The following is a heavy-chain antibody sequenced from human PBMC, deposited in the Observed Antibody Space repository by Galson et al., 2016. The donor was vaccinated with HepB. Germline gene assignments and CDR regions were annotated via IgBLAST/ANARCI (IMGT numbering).Heavy chain of an antibody. CDR3: AKWSDAAATY. CDR2: ISGSGDTT. CDR1: GFTFTDAW. Sequence: SLRLSCAASGFTFTDAWMSWFRQAPGKRLEWVSAISGSGDTTYYADSVKGRFSISRDNSKNTLYLQMSSLTAEDTAVYYCAKWSDAAATYWGQGALVTVSS. J-gene: IGHJ4*02. V-gene: IGHV3-23*01. D-gene: IGHD6-13*01.